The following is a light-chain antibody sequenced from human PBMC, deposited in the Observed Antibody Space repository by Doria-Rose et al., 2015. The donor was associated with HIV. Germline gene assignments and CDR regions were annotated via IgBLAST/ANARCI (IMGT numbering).Light chain of an antibody. V-gene: IGKV3-20*01. CDR1: QSFSSTY. Sequence: EIVMTQSPGTLSLSPGERATLSCRASQSFSSTYLAWYQQKPGRAPSLLIYDGSTMATGIPDRFSASGSGTDFTLTINRLEPEDFALYYCHQYGTSWTFGQGTKVEI. CDR3: HQYGTSWT. J-gene: IGKJ1*01. CDR2: DGS.